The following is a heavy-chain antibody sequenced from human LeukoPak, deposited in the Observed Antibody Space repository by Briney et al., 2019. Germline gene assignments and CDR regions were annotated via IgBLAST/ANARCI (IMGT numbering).Heavy chain of an antibody. CDR3: AKGGGYEAQYYYYYLDV. V-gene: IGHV3-53*05. D-gene: IGHD5-12*01. CDR1: GFSVSSNY. J-gene: IGHJ6*03. Sequence: GGSLRLSCAASGFSVSSNYMSWVRQAPGKGLEWVSVIYSGGSTYYADSVKGRFTVSRDNSKNTLYLQMKSLRAEDTAVYYCAKGGGYEAQYYYYYLDVWGKGTTVTISS. CDR2: IYSGGST.